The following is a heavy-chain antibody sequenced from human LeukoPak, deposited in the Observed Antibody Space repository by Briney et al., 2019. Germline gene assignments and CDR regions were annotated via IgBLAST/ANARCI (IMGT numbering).Heavy chain of an antibody. J-gene: IGHJ3*01. CDR3: ARTKPLDPFDF. CDR1: GGSISSYY. CDR2: IYYSGNT. V-gene: IGHV4-59*01. Sequence: SEALSLTCTVSGGSISSYYWSWIRQPPGKGLEWIGYIYYSGNTYYNPSLKSRVTISVDTSKNQFSLKVNSVTGADTAVYYCARTKPLDPFDFWGQGTLVTVSS.